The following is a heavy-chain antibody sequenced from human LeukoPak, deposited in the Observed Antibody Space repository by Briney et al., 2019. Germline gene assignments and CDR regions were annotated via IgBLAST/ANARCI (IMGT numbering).Heavy chain of an antibody. D-gene: IGHD2-21*01. V-gene: IGHV3-21*01. CDR1: GFTISSYS. J-gene: IGHJ4*02. Sequence: GGSLRLSCAASGFTISSYSMNWVRQAPGKGLEWVSSISSSSSNIYYADSVKGRFTISRDNAKNSLYLQMNSLRAEDTAVYYCARGQGSKIAILDYWGQGTLVTVSS. CDR3: ARGQGSKIAILDY. CDR2: ISSSSSNI.